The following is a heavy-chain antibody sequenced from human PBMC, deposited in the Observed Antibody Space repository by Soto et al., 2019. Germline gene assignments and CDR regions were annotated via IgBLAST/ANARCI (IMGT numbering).Heavy chain of an antibody. Sequence: ASVKVSCKASGYPFTNYVMHWVRLAPGQRLEWMGWINAANGNTQYSQKFQGRVSISTDTSANTAYLELTSLRSEDTAVYFCARLFGVTAVVTAAFNIWGQGTMVTVSS. CDR3: ARLFGVTAVVTAAFNI. V-gene: IGHV1-3*01. J-gene: IGHJ3*02. CDR1: GYPFTNYV. CDR2: INAANGNT. D-gene: IGHD2-21*02.